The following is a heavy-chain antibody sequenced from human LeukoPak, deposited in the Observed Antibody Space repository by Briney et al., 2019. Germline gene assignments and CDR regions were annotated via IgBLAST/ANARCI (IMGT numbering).Heavy chain of an antibody. V-gene: IGHV4-39*07. CDR1: GGSISSSSYY. J-gene: IGHJ4*02. CDR2: IYYSGST. D-gene: IGHD3-10*01. CDR3: ARSHPENYYGSGSYDY. Sequence: PSETLSLTCTVSGGSISSSSYYWGWIRQPPGKGLEWIGSIYYSGSTYYNPSLKSRVTISVDTSKNQFSLKLSSVTAADTAVYYCARSHPENYYGSGSYDYWGQGTLVTVSS.